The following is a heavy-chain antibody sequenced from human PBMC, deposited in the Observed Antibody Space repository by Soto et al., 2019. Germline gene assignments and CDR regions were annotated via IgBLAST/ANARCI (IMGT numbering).Heavy chain of an antibody. Sequence: ASVKVSCKASGGTFSSYAISWVRQAPGQGLEWMGIINPSGGSTSYAQKFQGRVTTTRDTSTSTVYMELSSLRSEDTAVYYCARDDLASTGYPGAFDIWGQGTMVTVSS. V-gene: IGHV1-46*01. D-gene: IGHD5-18*01. CDR1: GGTFSSYA. J-gene: IGHJ3*02. CDR3: ARDDLASTGYPGAFDI. CDR2: INPSGGST.